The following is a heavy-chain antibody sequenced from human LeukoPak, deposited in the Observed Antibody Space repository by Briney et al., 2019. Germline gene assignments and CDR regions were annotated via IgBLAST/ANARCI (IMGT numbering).Heavy chain of an antibody. J-gene: IGHJ3*02. D-gene: IGHD2-2*03. Sequence: GGSLRLSCPAPGFTFSSYAMSWVRQAPGKGLEWVSAISGSGGSTYYADSVKGRFTISRDNSKNTLYLQMNSLRAEDTALYYCAKDGSLGDDAFDIWGQGTMVTVSS. V-gene: IGHV3-23*01. CDR3: AKDGSLGDDAFDI. CDR1: GFTFSSYA. CDR2: ISGSGGST.